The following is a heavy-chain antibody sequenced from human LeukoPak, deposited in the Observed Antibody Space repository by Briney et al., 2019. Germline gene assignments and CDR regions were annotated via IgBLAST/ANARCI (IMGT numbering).Heavy chain of an antibody. V-gene: IGHV5-51*01. J-gene: IGHJ3*02. CDR2: IYPGDSDT. Sequence: GESLKISCKGSGYSFISYWIGWVRQMPGKGLEWMGIIYPGDSDTRYSPSFQGQVTISADKSISTAYLQWSSLKASDTAMYYCARPYCGGDCYTSRGDPPRYAFDIWGQGTMVTVPS. D-gene: IGHD2-21*01. CDR1: GYSFISYW. CDR3: ARPYCGGDCYTSRGDPPRYAFDI.